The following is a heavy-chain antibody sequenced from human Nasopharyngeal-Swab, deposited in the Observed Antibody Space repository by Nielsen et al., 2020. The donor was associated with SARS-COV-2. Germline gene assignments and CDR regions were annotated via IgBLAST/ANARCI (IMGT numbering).Heavy chain of an antibody. CDR2: IKQDGTET. J-gene: IGHJ4*02. V-gene: IGHV3-7*04. CDR3: VRGDAYNRL. Sequence: GGSLRLSCAASGFTFTSYWMSWVRQAPGKGLEWVADIKQDGTETHYVDAVKGRFTISRDNAKNSLHLQTNSLRAEDTAVYFCVRGDAYNRLWGQGILVTVSS. D-gene: IGHD5-24*01. CDR1: GFTFTSYW.